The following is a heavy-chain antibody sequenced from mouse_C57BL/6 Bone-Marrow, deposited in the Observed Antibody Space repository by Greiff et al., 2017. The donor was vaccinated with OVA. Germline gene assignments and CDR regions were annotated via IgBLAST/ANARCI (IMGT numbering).Heavy chain of an antibody. CDR1: GYTFTSYW. V-gene: IGHV1-53*01. Sequence: VKLQQPGTELVKPGASVKLSCKASGYTFTSYWMHWVKQRPGQGLEWIGNINPSNGGTNYNEKFKSKATLTVDKSSSTAYMQLSSLTSEDSAVYYCARFITTIVAPYYYAMDYWGQGTSVTVSS. CDR2: INPSNGGT. D-gene: IGHD1-1*01. CDR3: ARFITTIVAPYYYAMDY. J-gene: IGHJ4*01.